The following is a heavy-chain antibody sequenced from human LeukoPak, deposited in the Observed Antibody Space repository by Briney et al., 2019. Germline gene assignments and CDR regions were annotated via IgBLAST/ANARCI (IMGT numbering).Heavy chain of an antibody. Sequence: GGSLRVSCAASGFTFYSYTMYWVRQAPGKGLEWVSGILDSGYSTYYANSVKGRFTISRDNSNNTLYLQMNSLRAEDTAVYYCAKLGGHPLHNYYVGVWGKGTTVAVSS. J-gene: IGHJ6*03. CDR2: ILDSGYST. D-gene: IGHD3-16*01. CDR3: AKLGGHPLHNYYVGV. V-gene: IGHV3-23*01. CDR1: GFTFYSYT.